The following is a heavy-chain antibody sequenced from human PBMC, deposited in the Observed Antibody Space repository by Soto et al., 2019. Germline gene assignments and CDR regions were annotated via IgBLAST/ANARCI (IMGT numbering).Heavy chain of an antibody. CDR1: GFTFTSYG. V-gene: IGHV3-23*01. CDR2: VGSGDNT. Sequence: EEQLLQSGGGLVQPGGSLELSCAASGFTFTSYGMSWVRQAPGKGLEWVSAVGSGDNTFYADSVKGRFTISRDNFKNTLYLLMNSLRADDTAVYYCAKEAVAAPWDLRFDYWGQGALVTVSS. D-gene: IGHD6-19*01. J-gene: IGHJ4*02. CDR3: AKEAVAAPWDLRFDY.